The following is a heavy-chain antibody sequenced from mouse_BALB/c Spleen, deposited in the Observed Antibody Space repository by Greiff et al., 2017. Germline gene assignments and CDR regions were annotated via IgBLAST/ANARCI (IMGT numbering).Heavy chain of an antibody. CDR1: GFTFRDYY. CDR2: ISDGGSYT. CDR3: AGRQDYGNYSCAMDY. J-gene: IGHJ4*01. V-gene: IGHV5-4*02. D-gene: IGHD2-1*01. Sequence: VQLVESGGGLVKPGGSLKFSCAASGFTFRDYYMYWVRQTPEKRLEWVATISDGGSYTYYPDSVKGRITITRDTAKNNLDLQMSSLKSEDTAMDYYAGRQDYGNYSCAMDYWGQGTSVTVSS.